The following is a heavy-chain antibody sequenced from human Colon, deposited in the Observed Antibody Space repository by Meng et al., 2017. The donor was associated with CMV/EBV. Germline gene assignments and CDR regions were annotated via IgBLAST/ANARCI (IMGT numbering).Heavy chain of an antibody. CDR1: GYY. CDR3: ARAEESHYYDSSGLPGWVDP. D-gene: IGHD3-22*01. Sequence: GYYINWVRQVPGQGLEWMGRINPNSGGTNYAQKFQGRVTMTGDTSISIAYMDLSRLTFDDTAVYYCARAEESHYYDSSGLPGWVDPWGQGSLVTVSS. CDR2: INPNSGGT. V-gene: IGHV1-2*02. J-gene: IGHJ5*02.